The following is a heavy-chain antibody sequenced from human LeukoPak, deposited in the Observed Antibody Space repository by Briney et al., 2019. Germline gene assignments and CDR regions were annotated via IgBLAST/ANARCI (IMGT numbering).Heavy chain of an antibody. Sequence: GGSLRLSCAASGFTFSSYSMNWVRQAPGKGLEWVSSISSSSSYIYYADSVKGRFTISRDSAKNSLYLQMNSLRAEDTAVYYCARDDTYYGSGEFDYWGQGTLVTVSS. J-gene: IGHJ4*02. CDR2: ISSSSSYI. V-gene: IGHV3-21*01. D-gene: IGHD3-10*01. CDR3: ARDDTYYGSGEFDY. CDR1: GFTFSSYS.